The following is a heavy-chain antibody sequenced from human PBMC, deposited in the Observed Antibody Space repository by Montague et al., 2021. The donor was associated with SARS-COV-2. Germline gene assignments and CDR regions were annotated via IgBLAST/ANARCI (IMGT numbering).Heavy chain of an antibody. CDR1: GFSLSTSGMC. CDR2: IDWDDDK. J-gene: IGHJ4*02. CDR3: ARDWGCTHFDY. D-gene: IGHD7-27*01. Sequence: PALVKPTQTLTLTCTFSGFSLSTSGMCVSWIRQPPGKALEWLARIDWDDDKYYSTSLKTRITISKDTSKNQVVLTMTNMDPVDTATYYCARDWGCTHFDYWGQGTPVTVSS. V-gene: IGHV2-70*11.